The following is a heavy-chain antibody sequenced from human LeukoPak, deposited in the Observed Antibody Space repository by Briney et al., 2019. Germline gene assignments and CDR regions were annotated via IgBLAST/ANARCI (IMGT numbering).Heavy chain of an antibody. CDR1: GFPFNAYN. D-gene: IGHD2-2*01. Sequence: GGSLRLSCTAPGFPFNAYNIHWIRQSPGRGLEWVSFIRNDETEIHYADFAKGRFTISRDRSKNSVYLQMNSLRSDDTAVYYCARTPRGRNQLLWYFDYWGQGTLVTVSS. CDR3: ARTPRGRNQLLWYFDY. J-gene: IGHJ4*02. CDR2: IRNDETEI. V-gene: IGHV3-30*02.